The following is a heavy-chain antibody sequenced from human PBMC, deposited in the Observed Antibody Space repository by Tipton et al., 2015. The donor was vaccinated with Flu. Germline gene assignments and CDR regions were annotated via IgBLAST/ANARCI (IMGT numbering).Heavy chain of an antibody. D-gene: IGHD3-22*01. V-gene: IGHV4-31*03. CDR1: GGSISSGGYY. CDR3: ARAPEGAYYYDSSGHPGAFDI. J-gene: IGHJ3*02. Sequence: TLSLTCTVSGGSISSGGYYWSWIRQHPGKGLEWIGYIYYSGSTYYNPSLKSRVTISVDTSKNQFSLKLSSVTAADTAVYYCARAPEGAYYYDSSGHPGAFDIWGQGTMVTVSS. CDR2: IYYSGST.